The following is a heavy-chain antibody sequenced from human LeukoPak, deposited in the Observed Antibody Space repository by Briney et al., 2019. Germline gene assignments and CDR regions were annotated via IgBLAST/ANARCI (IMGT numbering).Heavy chain of an antibody. CDR2: INPTGTAT. V-gene: IGHV1-46*01. J-gene: IGHJ5*02. CDR1: GYTFINHW. D-gene: IGHD1-26*01. Sequence: ASVKVSCKASGYTFINHWMHWVRQAPGQGLEWVGLINPTGTATLYAQKFQGRITLTRDMSATTDYMELSSLISEDTAVYYCARDNSVGDIAWWFDPWGQGTLVTVSS. CDR3: ARDNSVGDIAWWFDP.